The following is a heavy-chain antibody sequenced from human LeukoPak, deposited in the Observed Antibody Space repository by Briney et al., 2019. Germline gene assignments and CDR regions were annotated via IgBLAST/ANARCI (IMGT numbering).Heavy chain of an antibody. CDR1: GFTFSSYS. CDR2: ISSSSSTI. D-gene: IGHD1-26*01. Sequence: GGSLRLSCAASGFTFSSYSMNWVRQAPGKGLEWVSYISSSSSTIYYADSVKGRFTISRDNAKNSLYLQMSSLRAEDTAVYYCARGSTMGATDAFDIWGQGTVVTVSS. J-gene: IGHJ3*02. V-gene: IGHV3-48*01. CDR3: ARGSTMGATDAFDI.